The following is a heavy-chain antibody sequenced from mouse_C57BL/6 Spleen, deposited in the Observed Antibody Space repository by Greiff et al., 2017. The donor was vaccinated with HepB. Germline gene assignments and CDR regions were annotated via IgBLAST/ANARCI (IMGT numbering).Heavy chain of an antibody. CDR2: ISSGGSYT. CDR1: GFTFSSYG. V-gene: IGHV5-6*01. J-gene: IGHJ2*01. Sequence: EVQLVESGGDLVKPGGSLKLSCAASGFTFSSYGMSWVRQTPDKRLEWVATISSGGSYTYYPDSVKGRFTISRDNAKNTLYLQMSSLKSEDTAMYYCARTAGLYYFDYWGQGTTLTVSS. D-gene: IGHD1-2*01. CDR3: ARTAGLYYFDY.